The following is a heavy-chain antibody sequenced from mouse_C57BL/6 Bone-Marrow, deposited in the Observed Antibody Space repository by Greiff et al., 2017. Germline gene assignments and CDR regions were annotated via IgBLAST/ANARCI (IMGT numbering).Heavy chain of an antibody. CDR2: IWSGGST. CDR1: GFSLTNYG. CDR3: ASPLGAY. Sequence: QVQLKQSGPGLVQPSQSLSITCTVSGFSLTNYGVHWVRQSPGKGLEWLGVIWSGGSTDYNAAFISRPSISKDNSKRQVFFKMNSLQADDTAIYYCASPLGAYWGQGTLVTVSA. V-gene: IGHV2-2*01. J-gene: IGHJ3*01.